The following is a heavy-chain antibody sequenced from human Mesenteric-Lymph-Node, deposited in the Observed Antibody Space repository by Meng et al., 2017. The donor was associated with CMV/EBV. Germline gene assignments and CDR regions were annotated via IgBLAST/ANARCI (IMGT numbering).Heavy chain of an antibody. CDR3: ARTYSGYDFTPFDS. D-gene: IGHD5-12*01. CDR2: INWKGGRT. Sequence: GGSLRLSCAASGFTFDAYAMSWVRQAPGKGLEWVSGINWKGGRTDYADSVKGRFTISRDNAENSLYLEMYSLRAEDTALYYCARTYSGYDFTPFDSWGQGTLVTVSS. V-gene: IGHV3-20*04. CDR1: GFTFDAYA. J-gene: IGHJ4*02.